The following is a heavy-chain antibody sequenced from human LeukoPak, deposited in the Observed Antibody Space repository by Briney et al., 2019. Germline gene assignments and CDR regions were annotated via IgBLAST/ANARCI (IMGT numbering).Heavy chain of an antibody. CDR1: GYTFTGYY. Sequence: GESLKFSCKASGYTFTGYYMHWVRQAPGQGLERMGWINPNSGGTNYAQKFKGRVTMTRDTSISTAYMELSRLRSDDTAVYYCARDVTTVSFDYWGQGTLVTVSS. D-gene: IGHD4-17*01. CDR3: ARDVTTVSFDY. J-gene: IGHJ4*02. V-gene: IGHV1-2*02. CDR2: INPNSGGT.